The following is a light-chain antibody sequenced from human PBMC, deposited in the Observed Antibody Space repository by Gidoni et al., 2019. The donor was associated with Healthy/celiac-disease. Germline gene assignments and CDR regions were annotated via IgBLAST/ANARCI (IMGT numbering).Light chain of an antibody. CDR2: GNS. J-gene: IGLJ1*01. CDR3: QSYDSSLSGFYV. Sequence: QSVLTQPPSVSEAPGQGVTISCTGSSSNIGAGYDVHWYQQLPGTAPKLLIYGNSNRPSGVPDRFSGSKSGTSASLAITGLQAEDEADYYCQSYDSSLSGFYVFGTGTKITVL. CDR1: SSNIGAGYD. V-gene: IGLV1-40*01.